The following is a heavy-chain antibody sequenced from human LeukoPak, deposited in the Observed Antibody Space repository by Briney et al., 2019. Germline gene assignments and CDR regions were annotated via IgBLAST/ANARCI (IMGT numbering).Heavy chain of an antibody. Sequence: PGGSLRLSCAASGFTFSSYEMNWVRQAPGKGMEWVSYLSSGSGTILYADSVKGRFTISRDNAKNSLFLQMSRLRAEDTAVYYCARGGVTGTTSRGNWFDPWGQGTLVTVSS. V-gene: IGHV3-48*01. CDR2: LSSGSGTI. CDR3: ARGGVTGTTSRGNWFDP. J-gene: IGHJ5*02. CDR1: GFTFSSYE. D-gene: IGHD1-1*01.